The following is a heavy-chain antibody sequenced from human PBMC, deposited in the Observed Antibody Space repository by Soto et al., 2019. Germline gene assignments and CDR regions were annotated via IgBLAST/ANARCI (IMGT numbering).Heavy chain of an antibody. CDR1: GGSFSGYY. CDR3: ARDRITGLFGS. V-gene: IGHV4-34*01. J-gene: IGHJ4*02. Sequence: QVQLQQWGAGLLKPSETLSLTCAVYGGSFSGYYWTWIRQPPGTGLEWIGEINHSGSTNYNPSLKSRVTISVDTSEYPFSLKLTSVTAADTALYYFARDRITGLFGSWGQGTLVTVSS. D-gene: IGHD2-8*02. CDR2: INHSGST.